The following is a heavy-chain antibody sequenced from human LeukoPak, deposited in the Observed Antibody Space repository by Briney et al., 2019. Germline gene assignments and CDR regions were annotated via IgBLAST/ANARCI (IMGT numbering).Heavy chain of an antibody. V-gene: IGHV1-8*01. CDR1: GYTFTSYD. CDR3: ARGGHGVVVPAATKRYYYYYMDV. CDR2: MNPNSGNT. J-gene: IGHJ6*03. D-gene: IGHD2-2*01. Sequence: ASVKVSCKASGYTFTSYDINWVRQATGQGLEWMGWMNPNSGNTGYAQKFQGRVTMTRNTSISTAYMELSSLRSEDTAVYYCARGGHGVVVPAATKRYYYYYMDVWGKGTTVTVSS.